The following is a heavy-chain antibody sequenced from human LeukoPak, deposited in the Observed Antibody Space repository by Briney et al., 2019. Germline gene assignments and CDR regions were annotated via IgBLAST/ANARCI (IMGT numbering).Heavy chain of an antibody. CDR1: GYSINSGYY. J-gene: IGHJ4*02. V-gene: IGHV4-38-2*02. CDR2: IYHSGST. Sequence: SETLSLTCTVSGYSINSGYYWGSIRQPPGKGLEWIGSIYHSGSTYYNPSLKSRVTISVDTSKNQFSLKLSSVTAADTAVYYCARVPKGRAPFDYWGQGTLVTVSS. CDR3: ARVPKGRAPFDY.